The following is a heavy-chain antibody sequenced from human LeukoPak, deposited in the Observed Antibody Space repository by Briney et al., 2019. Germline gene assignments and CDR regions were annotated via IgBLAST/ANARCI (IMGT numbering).Heavy chain of an antibody. D-gene: IGHD2-2*01. V-gene: IGHV3-73*01. J-gene: IGHJ4*02. CDR2: IRSKADNYAT. CDR3: ARTLGYCSSTSCYEAGFYFDY. CDR1: GFTFSGSP. Sequence: GGSLRLSCAASGFTFSGSPMHWVRQASGKGLEWVGLIRSKADNYATGYGASVKGRFSISRDDSRNTAYLQMNSLRAEDTAVYYCARTLGYCSSTSCYEAGFYFDYWGQGTLVTVSS.